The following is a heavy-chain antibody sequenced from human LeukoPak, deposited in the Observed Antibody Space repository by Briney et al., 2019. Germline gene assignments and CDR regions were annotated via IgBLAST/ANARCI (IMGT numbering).Heavy chain of an antibody. CDR2: ISWDGGST. V-gene: IGHV3-43D*03. D-gene: IGHD6-13*01. J-gene: IGHJ6*03. CDR1: GFTFDDYA. CDR3: AKGRSSSWHYYYYYMDV. Sequence: QAGGSLRLSCAASGFTFDDYAMHWVRQAPGKGLEWVSLISWDGGSTYYADSVKGRFTISRDNSKNSLYLQMNSLRAEDTALYYCAKGRSSSWHYYYYYMDVWGKGTTVTVSS.